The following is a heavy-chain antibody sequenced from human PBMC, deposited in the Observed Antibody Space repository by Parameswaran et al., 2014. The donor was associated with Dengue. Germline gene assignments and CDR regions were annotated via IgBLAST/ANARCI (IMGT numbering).Heavy chain of an antibody. J-gene: IGHJ4*02. V-gene: IGHV3-23*01. Sequence: RWIRQPPGKGLEWVSAISGSGGSTYYADSVKGRFTISRDNSKNTLYLQMNSLRAEDTAVYYCAKHADFWSGYSAYWGQGTLVTVSS. CDR2: ISGSGGST. D-gene: IGHD3-3*01. CDR3: AKHADFWSGYSAY.